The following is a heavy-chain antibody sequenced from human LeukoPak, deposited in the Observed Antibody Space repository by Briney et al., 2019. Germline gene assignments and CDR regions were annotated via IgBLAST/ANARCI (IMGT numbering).Heavy chain of an antibody. J-gene: IGHJ4*02. CDR1: GYTFTNYA. CDR2: INTNTGNP. Sequence: ASVKVSCKASGYTFTNYAMNWVRQAPGQGLEWMGWINTNTGNPTYAQGFTGRFVFSLDTSVSTAYLQISGLKAEDTAVYYCAREISISYYGSGSPAPIDYWGQGTLVTVSS. CDR3: AREISISYYGSGSPAPIDY. D-gene: IGHD3-10*01. V-gene: IGHV7-4-1*02.